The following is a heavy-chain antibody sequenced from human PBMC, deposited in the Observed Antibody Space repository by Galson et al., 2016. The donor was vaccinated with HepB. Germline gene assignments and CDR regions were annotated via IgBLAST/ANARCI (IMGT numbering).Heavy chain of an antibody. CDR2: IYPSDSDA. CDR3: SRHWGPYSSGAFEH. CDR1: GYSFTTYW. D-gene: IGHD6-25*01. V-gene: IGHV5-51*01. Sequence: QSGAEVKKPGESLKISCKGSGYSFTTYWIGWVRQMPGKGLEWMGIIYPSDSDARYSPSFQGQVTISVDKSISTAYLQWSSLKASDTAMYYCSRHWGPYSSGAFEHWGQGTMVTVSS. J-gene: IGHJ3*01.